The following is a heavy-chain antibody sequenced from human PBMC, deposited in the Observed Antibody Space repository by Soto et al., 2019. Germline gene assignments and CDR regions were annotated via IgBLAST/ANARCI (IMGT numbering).Heavy chain of an antibody. J-gene: IGHJ6*02. Sequence: GGSLRLSCAASGFTFSSYGMHWVRQAPGKGLEWVAVIWYDGSNKYYADSVKGRFTISRDNSKNTLYLQMNSLRAEDTAVYYCARAILHMYNWNDTLYYYYYGMDVWGQGTTVTVSS. V-gene: IGHV3-33*01. CDR2: IWYDGSNK. CDR1: GFTFSSYG. D-gene: IGHD1-20*01. CDR3: ARAILHMYNWNDTLYYYYYGMDV.